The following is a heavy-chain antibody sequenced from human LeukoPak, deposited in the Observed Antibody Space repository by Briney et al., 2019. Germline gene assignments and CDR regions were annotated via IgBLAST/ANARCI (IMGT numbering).Heavy chain of an antibody. D-gene: IGHD2-21*02. V-gene: IGHV4-39*07. CDR1: GGSISSSSYY. J-gene: IGHJ4*02. CDR2: IYYSGST. CDR3: ARVEVVTATYFDY. Sequence: SETLSLTCTVSGGSISSSSYYWGWIRQPPGKGLEWIGSIYYSGSTYYNPSLKSRVTISVDTSKNQFSLKLSSVTAADTAVYYCARVEVVTATYFDYWGQGTLVTVSS.